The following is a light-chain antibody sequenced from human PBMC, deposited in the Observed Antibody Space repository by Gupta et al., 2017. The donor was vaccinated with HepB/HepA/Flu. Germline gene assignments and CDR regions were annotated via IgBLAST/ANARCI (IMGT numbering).Light chain of an antibody. CDR1: SSDVGGYNY. CDR2: DVS. Sequence: SALTQPASVSGPPGQSINISCTGTSSDVGGYNYVSWYQQHPGKAPKLMIYDVSNRPPGVSNRFSGSKSGNTASLTISGLQAEDEADYYCSSYTSSSTPVFGGGTKLTVL. V-gene: IGLV2-14*03. CDR3: SSYTSSSTPV. J-gene: IGLJ2*01.